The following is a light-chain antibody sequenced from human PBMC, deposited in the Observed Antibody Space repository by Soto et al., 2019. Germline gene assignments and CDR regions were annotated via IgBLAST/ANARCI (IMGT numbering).Light chain of an antibody. Sequence: QTVVTQESSFSVSPGGTVTLTCGLSSGSVSTSYYPSWYQQTPGQAPRTLIYSTNTRSSEVPDRFSGSILGNKAALTITGAQADDESDYYCVLYMGSGISVFAGGTKLTVL. V-gene: IGLV8-61*01. CDR3: VLYMGSGISV. CDR2: STN. CDR1: SGSVSTSYY. J-gene: IGLJ2*01.